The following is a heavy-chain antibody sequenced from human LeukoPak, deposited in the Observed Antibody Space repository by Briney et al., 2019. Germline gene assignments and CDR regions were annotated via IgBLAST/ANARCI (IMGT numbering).Heavy chain of an antibody. V-gene: IGHV4-31*03. CDR2: IYYSGST. CDR3: ARGYRGYYFDY. Sequence: SSQTLSLTCTVSGGSISSGGYYWSWIRQHPGKGLEWIGYIYYSGSTNYNPSLKSRVTISVDTSKNQFSLKLSSVTAADTAVYYCARGYRGYYFDYWGQGTLVTVSS. D-gene: IGHD5-18*01. J-gene: IGHJ4*02. CDR1: GGSISSGGYY.